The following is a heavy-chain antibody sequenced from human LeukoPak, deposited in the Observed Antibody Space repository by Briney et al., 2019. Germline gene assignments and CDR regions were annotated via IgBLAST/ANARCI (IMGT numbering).Heavy chain of an antibody. CDR3: TRDPLFGSGRTHLDF. J-gene: IGHJ4*02. D-gene: IGHD3-10*01. CDR1: EFTFNRYW. V-gene: IGHV3-7*04. CDR2: IKHDGSEA. Sequence: GGSLRLSCAASEFTFNRYWVSWVRQAPGKGLERVANIKHDGSEAHYVDSVKGRFTISRDNAKNSLSLQMNSLNVDDTGVYFCTRDPLFGSGRTHLDFWSQGTLVSVSS.